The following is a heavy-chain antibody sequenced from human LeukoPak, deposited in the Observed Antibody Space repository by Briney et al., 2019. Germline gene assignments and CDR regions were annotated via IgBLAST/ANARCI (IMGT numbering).Heavy chain of an antibody. J-gene: IGHJ4*02. CDR1: GFTLTSFG. V-gene: IGHV3-33*01. CDR3: TIFSD. Sequence: PGGSLRLSCAASGFTLTSFGIHWIRQAPGKGLEWVALISYDGSNKYYADSVKGRFSISRDDSKDTVFLQMNSLRVEDTAMYYCTIFSDWGQGTLVTVSS. CDR2: ISYDGSNK. D-gene: IGHD2/OR15-2a*01.